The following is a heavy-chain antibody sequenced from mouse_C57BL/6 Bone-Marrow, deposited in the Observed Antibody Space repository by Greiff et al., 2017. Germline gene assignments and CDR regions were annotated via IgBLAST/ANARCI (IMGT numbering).Heavy chain of an antibody. Sequence: QVQLQQSGPELVKPGASVKISCKASGYAFSSSWMNWVKQRPGKGLEWIGRIYPGDGDTNYNGKFKGQATLTADKSSSTAYMPLSSLTSEDSAVYFCARWDYWGQGTSVTVSS. CDR2: IYPGDGDT. CDR3: ARWDY. CDR1: GYAFSSSW. V-gene: IGHV1-82*01. J-gene: IGHJ4*01.